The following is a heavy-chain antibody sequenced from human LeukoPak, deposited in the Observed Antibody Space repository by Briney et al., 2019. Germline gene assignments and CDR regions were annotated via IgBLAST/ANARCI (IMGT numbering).Heavy chain of an antibody. CDR3: GRLARNAWYAVDY. J-gene: IGHJ4*02. CDR1: DFTFSFYW. V-gene: IGHV3-7*01. CDR2: ILPDGSEK. D-gene: IGHD6-19*01. Sequence: GGSLRLSCAASDFTFSFYWMTWVRQAPGEGLEWVANILPDGSEKYYLDSVKGRFTISRDNPTYSLYLQINSLRAEDTALYYCGRLARNAWYAVDYWGQGTLVTVSS.